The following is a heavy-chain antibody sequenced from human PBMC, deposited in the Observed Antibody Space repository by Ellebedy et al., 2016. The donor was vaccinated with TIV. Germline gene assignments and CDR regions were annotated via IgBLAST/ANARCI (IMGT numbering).Heavy chain of an antibody. J-gene: IGHJ4*02. CDR3: ARFGQLALGAFDY. V-gene: IGHV3-30*04. CDR2: ISYDGSNK. CDR1: GFTFSSYA. Sequence: GESLKISXAASGFTFSSYAMHWVRQAPGKGLEWVAVISYDGSNKYYADSVKGRFTISRDNSKNTLYLQMNSLRAEDTAVYYCARFGQLALGAFDYWGQGTLVTVSS. D-gene: IGHD6-13*01.